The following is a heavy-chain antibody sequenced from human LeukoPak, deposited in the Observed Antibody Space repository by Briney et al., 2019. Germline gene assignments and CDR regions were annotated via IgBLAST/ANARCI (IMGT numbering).Heavy chain of an antibody. CDR2: ISDIGSI. CDR1: GCTISSYY. D-gene: IGHD2-8*02. CDR3: AGHHPRNTVDF. J-gene: IGHJ4*02. Sequence: SETLSLTCTVSGCTISSYYWSWLRQPPGKGLEWIAYISDIGSINYNPSLKSRVTISLDTSKNQLSLKRRSVTAADTAVYYCAGHHPRNTVDFWGQGTLVTVSS. V-gene: IGHV4-59*08.